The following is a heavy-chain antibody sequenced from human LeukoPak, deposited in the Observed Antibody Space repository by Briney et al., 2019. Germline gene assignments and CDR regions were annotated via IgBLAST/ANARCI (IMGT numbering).Heavy chain of an antibody. CDR1: GGSFSGYY. D-gene: IGHD3-3*01. CDR2: IDHSGRT. V-gene: IGHV4-34*01. Sequence: SETLSLTCAVYGGSFSGYYWSWIRQPPGKGLEWIGEIDHSGRTNSNASLKSRVTISVGMSKNQFSLRLSSVTAADTAVYYCARVPYYDFWSGPLLYFDLWGRGTLVTVSS. CDR3: ARVPYYDFWSGPLLYFDL. J-gene: IGHJ2*01.